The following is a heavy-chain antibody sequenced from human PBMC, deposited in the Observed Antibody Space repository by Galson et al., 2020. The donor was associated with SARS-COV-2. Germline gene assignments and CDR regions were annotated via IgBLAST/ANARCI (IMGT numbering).Heavy chain of an antibody. CDR3: TREGWQGGY. V-gene: IGHV3-7*01. CDR1: GFTFKDFW. J-gene: IGHJ4*02. D-gene: IGHD6-19*01. Sequence: GGSLRLSCVVSGFTFKDFWMSWFRQAPGKGSEWVANIRGDGSETNYVDSVEGRFSISRDNAMNSLYLQMDSLRVEDSAVYYCTREGWQGGYWGQGTRVTVSS. CDR2: IRGDGSET.